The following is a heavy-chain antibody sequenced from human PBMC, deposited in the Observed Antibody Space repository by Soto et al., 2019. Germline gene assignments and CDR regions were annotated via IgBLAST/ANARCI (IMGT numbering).Heavy chain of an antibody. CDR2: ISTYNDNT. D-gene: IGHD5-18*01. CDR3: ARDRRGYSYADFDY. J-gene: IGHJ4*02. Sequence: VASVKVSCKASGYTFTSYGISWVRQAPGQGLEWMGWISTYNDNTNYAQKLQGRVTMTTDTSTSTAYMELRSLTSDDTAVYYCARDRRGYSYADFDYWGQGTLVTVSS. V-gene: IGHV1-18*01. CDR1: GYTFTSYG.